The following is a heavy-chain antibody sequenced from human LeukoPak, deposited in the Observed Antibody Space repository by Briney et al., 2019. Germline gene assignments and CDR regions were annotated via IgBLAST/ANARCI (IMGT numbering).Heavy chain of an antibody. Sequence: PGGSLRLSCAASGFTFSSYAMSWVRQAPGKGLEWVSAISGSGGSTYYADSVKGRFTISRDNSKSTLYLQMNSLRAEDTAVYYCANSIVGATSYTADYWGQGTLVTVSS. V-gene: IGHV3-23*01. D-gene: IGHD1-26*01. CDR2: ISGSGGST. CDR3: ANSIVGATSYTADY. J-gene: IGHJ4*02. CDR1: GFTFSSYA.